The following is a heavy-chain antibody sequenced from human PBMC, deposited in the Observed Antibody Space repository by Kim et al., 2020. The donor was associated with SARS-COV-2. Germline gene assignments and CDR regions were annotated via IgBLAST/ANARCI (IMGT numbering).Heavy chain of an antibody. J-gene: IGHJ4*02. D-gene: IGHD3-10*01. V-gene: IGHV4-59*01. Sequence: NPSLKSRVIISVDTSKNQFSLKLTAVTAADTAVYYCARTPAMVRGVEFDYWGQGTLVIVSS. CDR3: ARTPAMVRGVEFDY.